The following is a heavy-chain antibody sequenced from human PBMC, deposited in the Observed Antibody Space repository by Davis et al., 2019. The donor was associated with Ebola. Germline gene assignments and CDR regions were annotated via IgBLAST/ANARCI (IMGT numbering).Heavy chain of an antibody. CDR2: INPNSGGT. D-gene: IGHD3-10*01. J-gene: IGHJ6*02. CDR3: ARAPGGYYYYGMDV. CDR1: GYTFTGYY. Sequence: ASVKVSCKGSGYTFTGYYMHWVRQAPGQRLEWMGWINPNSGGTNYAQKFQGRVTMTRDTSISTAYMELSRLRSDDTAVYYCARAPGGYYYYGMDVWGQGTTVTVSS. V-gene: IGHV1-2*02.